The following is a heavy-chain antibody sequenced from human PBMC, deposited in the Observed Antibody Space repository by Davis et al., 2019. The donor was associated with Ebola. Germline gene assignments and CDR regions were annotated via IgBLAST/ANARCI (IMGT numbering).Heavy chain of an antibody. J-gene: IGHJ6*02. Sequence: SETLSLTCTVSGGSISSYYWSWIRQPPGKGLEWIRYIYYSGSTNYNPSLASRVTISVDTSKNQFSLKLTSVTAADTAVYYCAREGRGSSVGMDVWGQGTTVTVSS. D-gene: IGHD3-16*01. CDR1: GGSISSYY. V-gene: IGHV4-59*01. CDR3: AREGRGSSVGMDV. CDR2: IYYSGST.